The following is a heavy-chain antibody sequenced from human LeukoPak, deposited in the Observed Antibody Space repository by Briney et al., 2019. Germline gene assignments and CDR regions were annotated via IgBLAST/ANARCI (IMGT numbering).Heavy chain of an antibody. CDR3: ARHLTTWGDN. V-gene: IGHV4-39*01. J-gene: IGHJ4*02. CDR1: GRSIGGSSYY. Sequence: PSETLSLTCAVSGRSIGGSSYYWGWIRQPPGKGLEWIGSINYSGNGYYNPSLKGRLTMSVDTSKKHFSLKLTSVTAADSGLYYCARHLTTWGDNWGQGTVVIASS. CDR2: INYSGNG. D-gene: IGHD4-17*01.